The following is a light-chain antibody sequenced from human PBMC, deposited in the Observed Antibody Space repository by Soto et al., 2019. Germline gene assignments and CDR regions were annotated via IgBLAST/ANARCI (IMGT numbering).Light chain of an antibody. CDR1: QTVSSNY. V-gene: IGKV3-20*01. Sequence: EIVMTQSPDTLSLSPGERGTLSCRASQTVSSNYLAWCQQRPGQAPRLLIYGASTRAADIPDRSSGSGSGTDFTLTITRLEPEDSAVYFCQQYTGPPTTFGQGTRLEI. CDR2: GAS. CDR3: QQYTGPPTT. J-gene: IGKJ5*01.